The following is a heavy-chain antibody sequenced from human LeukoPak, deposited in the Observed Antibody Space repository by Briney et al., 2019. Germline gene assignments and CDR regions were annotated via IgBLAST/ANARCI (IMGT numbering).Heavy chain of an antibody. CDR3: AKDRDGSYFSYYFDY. CDR2: ISYDGSNK. D-gene: IGHD1-26*01. V-gene: IGHV3-30*18. J-gene: IGHJ4*02. Sequence: PGGSLRLSCAASGFTFGGFAMHWVRQAPGKGLEWVAVISYDGSNKYYADSVKGRFTISRDNSKNTLYLQMNSLRAEDTAVYYCAKDRDGSYFSYYFDYWGQGTLVTVSS. CDR1: GFTFGGFA.